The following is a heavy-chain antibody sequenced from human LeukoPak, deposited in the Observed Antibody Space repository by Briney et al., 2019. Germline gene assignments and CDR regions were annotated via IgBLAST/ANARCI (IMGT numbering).Heavy chain of an antibody. J-gene: IGHJ4*02. Sequence: SVKVSCKASGGTFSSYAISWVRQAPGQGLEWMGGIIPIFGTANYAQKFQGRVTITADESTSTAYMELSSLRSEGTAVYYCARDRDSSSSGGDYWGQGTLVTVSS. CDR1: GGTFSSYA. CDR2: IIPIFGTA. V-gene: IGHV1-69*01. CDR3: ARDRDSSSSGGDY. D-gene: IGHD6-6*01.